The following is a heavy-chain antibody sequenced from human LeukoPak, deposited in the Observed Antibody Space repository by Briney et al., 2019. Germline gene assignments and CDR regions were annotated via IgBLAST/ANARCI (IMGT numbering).Heavy chain of an antibody. V-gene: IGHV4-34*01. J-gene: IGHJ4*02. CDR1: GGSFSGYY. CDR2: INHSGST. D-gene: IGHD5-18*01. CDR3: ARGRGYSYGSRGGDY. Sequence: SETLSLTCAVYGGSFSGYYWSWIRQPPGKGLEWIGEINHSGSTNYNPSLKSRVTISVDTSKNQFSLKLSSVTAADTAVYYYARGRGYSYGSRGGDYWGQGTLVTVSS.